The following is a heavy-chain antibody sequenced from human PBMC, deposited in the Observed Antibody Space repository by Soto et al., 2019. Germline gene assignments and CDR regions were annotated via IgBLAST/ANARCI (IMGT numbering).Heavy chain of an antibody. V-gene: IGHV5-10-1*01. CDR2: IDPSDSYT. D-gene: IGHD6-13*01. CDR3: ARHKYSSSWYGYYYYYGMDV. J-gene: IGHJ6*02. Sequence: KVSCKGSGYSFTSYWISWVRQMPGKGLEWMGRIDPSDSYTNYSPSFQGHVTISADKSISTAYLQWSGLKASDTAMHYCARHKYSSSWYGYYYYYGMDVWGQGTTVTVSS. CDR1: GYSFTSYW.